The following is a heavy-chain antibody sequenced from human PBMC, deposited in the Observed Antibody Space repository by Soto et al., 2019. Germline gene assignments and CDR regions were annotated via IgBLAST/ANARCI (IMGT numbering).Heavy chain of an antibody. CDR2: IIPIFGTA. Sequence: SVKVSCKASGGTFSSYAISWVRQAPGQGLEWMGGIIPIFGTANYAQKFQGRVTITADESTSTAYMELSSLRSEDTAVYYCATLDQYSYGSDHPGYYYYGMDVWGQGTTVTVPS. D-gene: IGHD5-18*01. J-gene: IGHJ6*02. V-gene: IGHV1-69*13. CDR1: GGTFSSYA. CDR3: ATLDQYSYGSDHPGYYYYGMDV.